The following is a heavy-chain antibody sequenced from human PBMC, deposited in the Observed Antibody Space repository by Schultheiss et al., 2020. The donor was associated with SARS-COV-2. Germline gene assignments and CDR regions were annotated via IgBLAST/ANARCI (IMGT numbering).Heavy chain of an antibody. D-gene: IGHD3-3*01. CDR3: ARSITSRTYDFWSGPDYGMDV. CDR1: GFTFSSYG. Sequence: GESLKISCAASGFTFSSYGMHWVRQAPGKGLEWVSVIYSCGSTYYADSVKGRFTISRDNSKNTLYLQMNSLRAEDTAVYYCARSITSRTYDFWSGPDYGMDVWGQGTTVTVSS. V-gene: IGHV3-NL1*01. CDR2: IYSCGST. J-gene: IGHJ6*02.